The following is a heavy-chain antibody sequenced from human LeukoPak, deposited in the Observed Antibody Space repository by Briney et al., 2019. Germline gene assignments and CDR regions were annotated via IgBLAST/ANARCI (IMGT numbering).Heavy chain of an antibody. J-gene: IGHJ6*04. D-gene: IGHD2-21*01. CDR2: IYTSGST. V-gene: IGHV4-4*07. CDR3: ARGDDV. Sequence: SETLSLTCTVSGGPFDSYSWSWIRQPAGKGLEWIGRIYTSGSTNYNPSLKSRVTMSVDTSKNQFSLKLSSVTAADTAVYSCARGDDVWGKGTTVTVSS. CDR1: GGPFDSYS.